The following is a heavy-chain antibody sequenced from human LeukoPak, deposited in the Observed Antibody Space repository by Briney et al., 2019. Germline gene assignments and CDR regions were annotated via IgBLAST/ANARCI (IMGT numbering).Heavy chain of an antibody. CDR3: ARLVGDCSSTSCLDVDY. Sequence: SVKVSCKASGGTFSSYAISWVRQAPGQGLEWMGGIFPIFGTANYAQKFQDRVTITTDESTSTAYMQLSSLRSEDTAVYYCARLVGDCSSTSCLDVDYWGQGTLVTVSS. CDR1: GGTFSSYA. V-gene: IGHV1-69*05. D-gene: IGHD2-2*01. CDR2: IFPIFGTA. J-gene: IGHJ4*02.